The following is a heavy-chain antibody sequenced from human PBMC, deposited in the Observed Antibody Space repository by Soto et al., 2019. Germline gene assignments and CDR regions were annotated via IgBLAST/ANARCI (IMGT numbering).Heavy chain of an antibody. CDR2: ISYEGSNN. J-gene: IGHJ6*02. V-gene: IGHV3-30*03. CDR1: GFTFNSHG. Sequence: QVQLVEAGGGVVQPGRSLRLSCGASGFTFNSHGMHWVHQAPGKGLEWVAVISYEGSNNFYAESVKGRFTISRDNSKNKLYLQMNSLRREDTAVYYCARGAEYQLLSRDYFYGMDVWGQGTTVTVSS. D-gene: IGHD2-2*01. CDR3: ARGAEYQLLSRDYFYGMDV.